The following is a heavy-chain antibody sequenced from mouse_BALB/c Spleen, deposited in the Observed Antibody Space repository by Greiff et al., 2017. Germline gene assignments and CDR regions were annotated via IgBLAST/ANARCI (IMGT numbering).Heavy chain of an antibody. V-gene: IGHV5-17*02. J-gene: IGHJ2*01. CDR1: GFTFSSFG. Sequence: EVQGVESGGGLVQPGGSRKLSCAASGFTFSSFGMHWVRQAPEKGLEWVAYISSGSSTIYYADTVKGRFTISRDNPKNTLFLQMTSLRSEDTAMYYCARSRGYDVDYWGQGTTLTVSS. D-gene: IGHD2-2*01. CDR2: ISSGSSTI. CDR3: ARSRGYDVDY.